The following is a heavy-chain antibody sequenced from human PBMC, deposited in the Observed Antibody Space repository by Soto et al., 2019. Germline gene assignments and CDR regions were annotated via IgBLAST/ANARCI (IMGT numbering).Heavy chain of an antibody. CDR3: AKKYSSDWYYFDH. D-gene: IGHD6-19*01. J-gene: IGHJ4*02. Sequence: GGSLRLSCAASGFTFSSYAMSWVRQAPGKGLEWVSVIGGSGGTTYYADSVKGRFTISRDNSKNTLYLQMNSLRAEDTAVYYCAKKYSSDWYYFDHWGQGTLVTVSS. CDR1: GFTFSSYA. CDR2: IGGSGGTT. V-gene: IGHV3-23*01.